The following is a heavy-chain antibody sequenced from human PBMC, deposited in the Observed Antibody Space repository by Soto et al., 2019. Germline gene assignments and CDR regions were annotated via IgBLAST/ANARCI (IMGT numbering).Heavy chain of an antibody. CDR3: ARGQFGESSIYYYGMDV. CDR2: IYYSGST. Sequence: SETLSLTCNVSGGSISSYYWSWIRQPPGKGLEWIGYIYYSGSTNYNPSLKSRVTISVDTSKNQFSLKLSSVTAADTAVYYCARGQFGESSIYYYGMDVWGQGTTVTVSS. J-gene: IGHJ6*02. CDR1: GGSISSYY. D-gene: IGHD3-10*01. V-gene: IGHV4-59*01.